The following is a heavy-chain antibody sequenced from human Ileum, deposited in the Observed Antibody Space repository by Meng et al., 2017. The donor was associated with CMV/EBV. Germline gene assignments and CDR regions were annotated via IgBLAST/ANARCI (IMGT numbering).Heavy chain of an antibody. CDR3: ARGRVLRFLEWSWVDP. D-gene: IGHD3-3*01. CDR2: INPNNGGT. V-gene: IGHV1-2*02. J-gene: IGHJ5*02. Sequence: YTFTGYFMHWMRQAPGQGLEWMGWINPNNGGTNYAQKFQGRVTMTRDTSISTAYMELSRLRSDDTAVYYCARGRVLRFLEWSWVDPWGQGTLVTVSS. CDR1: YTFTGYF.